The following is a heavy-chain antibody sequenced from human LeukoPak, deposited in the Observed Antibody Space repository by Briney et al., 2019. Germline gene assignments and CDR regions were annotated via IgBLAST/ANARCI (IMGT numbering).Heavy chain of an antibody. D-gene: IGHD5-24*01. CDR2: VYYIGST. Sequence: PSETLSLTCTVSGDSISRSSDYWGWIRQPPGKGPEWIGSVYYIGSTFYNPSLKSRLTISIDTSKNQFSLKLRPVTAADTAVYYCAREDAEQMDNSFDIWGQGTMVTVSS. CDR1: GDSISRSSDY. J-gene: IGHJ3*02. V-gene: IGHV4-39*07. CDR3: AREDAEQMDNSFDI.